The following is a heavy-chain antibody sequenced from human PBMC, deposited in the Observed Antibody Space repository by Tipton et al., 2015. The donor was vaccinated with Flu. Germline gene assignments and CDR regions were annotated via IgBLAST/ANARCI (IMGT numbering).Heavy chain of an antibody. CDR2: IYTSGST. D-gene: IGHD3-22*01. CDR3: AREGFDSSGYRAGDAFDI. J-gene: IGHJ3*02. CDR1: GGSISSGIYY. Sequence: TLSLTCTVSGGSISSGIYYWSWIRQPAGKGLEWIGRIYTSGSTNYNPSLKSRVTISVDTSKNQLSLQLSSVTAADTPVYYCAREGFDSSGYRAGDAFDIWCQGTMVTVSS. V-gene: IGHV4-61*02.